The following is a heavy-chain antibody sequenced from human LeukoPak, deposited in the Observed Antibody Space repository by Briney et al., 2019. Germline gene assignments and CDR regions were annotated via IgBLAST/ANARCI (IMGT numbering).Heavy chain of an antibody. CDR2: TYYRSKWYN. CDR1: GDSFSSNSAA. J-gene: IGHJ4*02. CDR3: ARAGQLVGLVDY. D-gene: IGHD6-13*01. Sequence: PSQTLSLTCAISGDSFSSNSAAWNWLRQSPSRGLEWLGRTYYRSKWYNDYAVSVKSRITINPDTSKNQFSLQLNSVTPEDTAVYYCARAGQLVGLVDYWGQGTLVTVSS. V-gene: IGHV6-1*01.